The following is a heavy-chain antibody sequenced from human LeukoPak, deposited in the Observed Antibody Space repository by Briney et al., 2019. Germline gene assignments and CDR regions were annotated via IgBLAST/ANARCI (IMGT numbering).Heavy chain of an antibody. J-gene: IGHJ4*02. Sequence: ASVRVSCKASGYTFSNYGFNWVRQAPGQGLEWMGWISTSNGNTNYAQKFQGRVTVTTDTATSTAYMELRSLTSDDTAVYYCARDPDLGSGWFDYWGQGTLVTASS. CDR2: ISTSNGNT. CDR3: ARDPDLGSGWFDY. V-gene: IGHV1-18*01. D-gene: IGHD6-19*01. CDR1: GYTFSNYG.